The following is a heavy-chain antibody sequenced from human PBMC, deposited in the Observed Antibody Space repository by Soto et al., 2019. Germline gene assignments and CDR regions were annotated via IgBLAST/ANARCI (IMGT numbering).Heavy chain of an antibody. J-gene: IGHJ6*03. CDR3: ARNPRAVAAMHMDV. Sequence: QVQLVQSGAEVKKPGSSVKVSCKASGGTFSSYAFNWVRQAPGQWLEWMGRIIPILGIGDYAQRFQGRVTITADKSTSTVYMELSSLRSEDTAVYYCARNPRAVAAMHMDVWGKGTMVTVSS. CDR1: GGTFSSYA. V-gene: IGHV1-69*04. CDR2: IIPILGIG. D-gene: IGHD6-19*01.